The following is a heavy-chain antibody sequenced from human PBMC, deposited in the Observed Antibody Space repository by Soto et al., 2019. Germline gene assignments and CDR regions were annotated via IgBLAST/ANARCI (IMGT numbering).Heavy chain of an antibody. CDR2: ISYDGNNE. J-gene: IGHJ4*02. CDR3: ARDFYGSYATLGGGFDY. Sequence: GGSLRLSCAASGFTFNNFAMNWVRQAPGKGLEWVALISYDGNNEYYADSVKGRFTISRDNSKNTLSLQMHSLRAEDTAVYFCARDFYGSYATLGGGFDYWGQGTLVTVSS. D-gene: IGHD1-26*01. V-gene: IGHV3-30-3*01. CDR1: GFTFNNFA.